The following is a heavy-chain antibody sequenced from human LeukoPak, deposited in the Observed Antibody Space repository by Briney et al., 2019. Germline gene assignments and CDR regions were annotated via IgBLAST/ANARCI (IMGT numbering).Heavy chain of an antibody. CDR1: GYTFTGYY. D-gene: IGHD3-9*01. CDR3: ARIPYDILTGYYPQYYFDY. J-gene: IGHJ4*02. Sequence: ASVKVSCKASGYTFTGYYMHWVRQAPGQGLEWMGWINPNSGGTNYAQKLQGRVTMTTDTSTSTAYMELRSLRSDDTAVYYCARIPYDILTGYYPQYYFDYWGQGTLVTVSS. CDR2: INPNSGGT. V-gene: IGHV1-2*02.